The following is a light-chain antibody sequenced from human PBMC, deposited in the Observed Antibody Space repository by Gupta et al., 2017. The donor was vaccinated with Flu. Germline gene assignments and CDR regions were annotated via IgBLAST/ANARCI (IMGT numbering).Light chain of an antibody. Sequence: GAIDSNCVQRHQQRPGSSPTTLVYEGNRRPSGVPDRFSGSIDSSSNSASLTISGLRTEDEADYYCQSCDNGNLWVFGGGTKLTVL. V-gene: IGLV6-57*01. CDR2: EGN. J-gene: IGLJ3*02. CDR1: GAIDSNC. CDR3: QSCDNGNLWV.